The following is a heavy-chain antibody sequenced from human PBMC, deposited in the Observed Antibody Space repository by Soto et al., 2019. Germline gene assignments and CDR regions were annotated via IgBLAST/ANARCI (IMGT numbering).Heavy chain of an antibody. Sequence: VGSLRLSCAASGLPFSSYAMSWVRQAPGKGLEWVSHISNSGRSTKYADSVKGRFNISRDNSKNTLYLQMNSLRAEDMAIYYCAKDALAYYDFWSWGQGTMVNVSS. J-gene: IGHJ4*02. CDR1: GLPFSSYA. CDR3: AKDALAYYDFWS. CDR2: ISNSGRST. V-gene: IGHV3-23*01. D-gene: IGHD3-3*01.